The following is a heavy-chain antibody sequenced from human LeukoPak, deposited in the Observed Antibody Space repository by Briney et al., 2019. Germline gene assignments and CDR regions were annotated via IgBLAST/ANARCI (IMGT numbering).Heavy chain of an antibody. CDR3: ARDSYYYDSSGYYLKAFDY. J-gene: IGHJ4*02. D-gene: IGHD3-22*01. CDR1: GGSISSSNW. Sequence: SSETLSLTCAVSGGSISSSNWWSWVRQPPGKGLEWIGEIYHSGSTNYNPSLKSRVTISVDKSKNQFSLKLSSVTAADTAVYYCARDSYYYDSSGYYLKAFDYWGQGTLVTVSS. CDR2: IYHSGST. V-gene: IGHV4-4*02.